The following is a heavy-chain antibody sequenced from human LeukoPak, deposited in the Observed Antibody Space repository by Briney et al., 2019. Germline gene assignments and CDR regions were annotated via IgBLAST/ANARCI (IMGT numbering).Heavy chain of an antibody. Sequence: PGGSLRLSCAASGFTFSSYVMHWIRQAPGKGLEWVANIKQDGSEKYYVDSVKGRFTISRDNAKNSLYLQMNSLRAEDTAVYYCARVARGIAVWTFDYWGQGTLVTVSS. V-gene: IGHV3-7*01. J-gene: IGHJ4*02. CDR3: ARVARGIAVWTFDY. CDR1: GFTFSSYV. D-gene: IGHD6-19*01. CDR2: IKQDGSEK.